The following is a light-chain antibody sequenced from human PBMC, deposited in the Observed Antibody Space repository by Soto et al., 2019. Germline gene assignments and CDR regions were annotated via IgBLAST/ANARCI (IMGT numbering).Light chain of an antibody. CDR3: QQYTGQPTT. Sequence: IVMTQSPATLSVTPGESAPLSCRATQTVSSNYLAWCQQRPGQAPRLLIYGASTRAAGIPDRFSGSGSGTDFTLTITRLEPEDSAVYFCQQYTGQPTTFGQGTRLEIK. V-gene: IGKV3-20*01. CDR2: GAS. CDR1: QTVSSNY. J-gene: IGKJ5*01.